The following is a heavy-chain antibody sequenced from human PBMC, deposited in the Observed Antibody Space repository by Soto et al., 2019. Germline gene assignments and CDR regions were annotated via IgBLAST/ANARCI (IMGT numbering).Heavy chain of an antibody. V-gene: IGHV4-59*01. CDR1: GGSISSYY. CDR3: AAEVYLNGDCCHFDY. CDR2: IYHRGST. J-gene: IGHJ4*02. Sequence: TSETLSLTCSVSGGSISSYYWSWIRQPPGKGLEWIGNIYHRGSTNYSPSLKSRVTISVDTSKNQFSLKLTSVTAADTAVYYCAAEVYLNGDCCHFDYWGQGSLVTVSS. D-gene: IGHD2-21*02.